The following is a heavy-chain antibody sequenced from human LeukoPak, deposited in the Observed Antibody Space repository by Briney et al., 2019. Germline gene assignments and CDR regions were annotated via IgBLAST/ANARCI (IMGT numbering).Heavy chain of an antibody. D-gene: IGHD3-10*01. V-gene: IGHV3-30*04. CDR2: ISYDGSNK. Sequence: LRLSCAASGFTFSSYTMHWVRQAPGKGLEWVAVISYDGSNKYYADSVKGRFTISRDNSNNTLYLQMSSLRAEDTAVYYCARDPRILLTDSDYWGQGTLVTVS. CDR3: ARDPRILLTDSDY. J-gene: IGHJ4*02. CDR1: GFTFSSYT.